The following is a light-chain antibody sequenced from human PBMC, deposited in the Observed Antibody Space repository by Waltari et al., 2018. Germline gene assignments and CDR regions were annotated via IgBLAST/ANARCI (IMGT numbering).Light chain of an antibody. Sequence: DIQMTQSPSSLSPSLGDRLILTCRASQAIGTFLAWFQLKPGKAPKSLIYAASTLQTGVSSNFSGSGSGTDFTLTLSSLQPGDCATDYCQHYSTVPPTFGGRTRVE. CDR1: QAIGTF. CDR3: QHYSTVPPT. V-gene: IGKV1-16*02. J-gene: IGKJ4*01. CDR2: AAS.